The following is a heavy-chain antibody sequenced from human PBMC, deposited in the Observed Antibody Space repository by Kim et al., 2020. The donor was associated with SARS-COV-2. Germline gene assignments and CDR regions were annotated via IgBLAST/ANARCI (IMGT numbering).Heavy chain of an antibody. CDR1: GGSISSSSYY. Sequence: SETLSLTCTVSGGSISSSSYYWGWIRQPPGKGLEWIGSIYYSGSTYYNPSLKSRVTISVDTSKNQFSLKLSSVTAADTAVYYCARFVYEAEAVAGDWYFDLWGRGTLVTVSS. J-gene: IGHJ2*01. CDR3: ARFVYEAEAVAGDWYFDL. V-gene: IGHV4-39*01. D-gene: IGHD6-19*01. CDR2: IYYSGST.